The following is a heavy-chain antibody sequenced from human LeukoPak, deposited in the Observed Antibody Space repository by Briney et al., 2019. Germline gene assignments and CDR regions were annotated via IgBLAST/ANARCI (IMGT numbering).Heavy chain of an antibody. D-gene: IGHD1-26*01. CDR1: GNTLIDYA. J-gene: IGHJ4*02. V-gene: IGHV3-23*01. CDR3: AKARGLGIVGAHFDY. Sequence: GGSLRLSCAASGNTLIDYAMHWVRQAPGKGLEWVSTISGGGGTTYYADSVTGRFTISRDNSKNTLCLQMNSLRAEDTAVYCCAKARGLGIVGAHFDYWGQGTLVTVSS. CDR2: ISGGGGTT.